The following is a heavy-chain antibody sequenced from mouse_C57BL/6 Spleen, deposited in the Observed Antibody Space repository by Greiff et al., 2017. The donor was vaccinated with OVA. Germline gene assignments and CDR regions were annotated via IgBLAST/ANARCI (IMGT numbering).Heavy chain of an antibody. J-gene: IGHJ2*01. CDR2: IYPGSGST. CDR3: ARSGLGAYGSFDY. Sequence: QVQLQQSGAELVKPGASVKMSCKASGYTFTSYWITWVKQRPGQGLEWIGDIYPGSGSTNYNEKFKSKATLTVDTSSSTAYMQLSSLTSEDSAVYYCARSGLGAYGSFDYWGQGTTLTVSS. D-gene: IGHD1-2*01. V-gene: IGHV1-55*01. CDR1: GYTFTSYW.